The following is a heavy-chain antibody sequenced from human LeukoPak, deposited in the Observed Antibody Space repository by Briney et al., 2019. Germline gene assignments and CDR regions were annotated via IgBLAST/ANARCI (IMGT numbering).Heavy chain of an antibody. Sequence: SETLSLTCAVSGYSISSGYYWGWIRQPPGRGLEGIGSIYHSGSTSYNTSLKSRVTISVDKSKNQFSLKLSSLTAADTAVYYCAKERAMIVVVIMGAFDYWGQGTLVTVSS. CDR1: GYSISSGYY. J-gene: IGHJ4*02. D-gene: IGHD3-22*01. CDR2: IYHSGST. CDR3: AKERAMIVVVIMGAFDY. V-gene: IGHV4-38-2*02.